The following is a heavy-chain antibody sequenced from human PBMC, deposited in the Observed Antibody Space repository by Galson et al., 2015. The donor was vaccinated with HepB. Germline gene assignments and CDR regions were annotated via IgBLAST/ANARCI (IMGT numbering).Heavy chain of an antibody. D-gene: IGHD5-12*01. V-gene: IGHV3-15*01. Sequence: SLRLSCAASGFTFSNAWMSWVRQAPGKGLEWVGRIKSKTDGGTTDYAAPVKGRFTISRDDSKNTLYLQMNSLKTEDTAVYYCTTSNMVRWLRLYGSYYYGMDVWGQGTTVTVSS. CDR1: GFTFSNAW. J-gene: IGHJ6*02. CDR3: TTSNMVRWLRLYGSYYYGMDV. CDR2: IKSKTDGGTT.